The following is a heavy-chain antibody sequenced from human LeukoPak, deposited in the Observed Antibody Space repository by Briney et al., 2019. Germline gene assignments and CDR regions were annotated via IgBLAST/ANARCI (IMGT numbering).Heavy chain of an antibody. V-gene: IGHV1-3*01. CDR1: GYTFTSYA. D-gene: IGHD3-10*01. CDR2: INAGNGNT. Sequence: GASVKVSCKASGYTFTSYAMHWVRQASGQRLEWMGWINAGNGNTKYSQKFQGRVTITRDTSASTAYMELSSLRSEDTAVYYCARSRRITMVRGVIIGWFDPWGQGTLVTVSS. J-gene: IGHJ5*02. CDR3: ARSRRITMVRGVIIGWFDP.